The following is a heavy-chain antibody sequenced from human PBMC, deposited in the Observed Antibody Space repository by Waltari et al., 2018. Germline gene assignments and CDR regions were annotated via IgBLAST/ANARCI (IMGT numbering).Heavy chain of an antibody. CDR1: GGSFSGYY. J-gene: IGHJ4*02. CDR3: ARGYSSSWYAF. CDR2: INHSGST. D-gene: IGHD6-13*01. Sequence: QVQLQQWGAGLLKPSETLSLTCAVSGGSFSGYYWSWIRQPPGKGLEWIGEINHSGSTNYNPSLKSRVTISVDTSKNQFSLKLSSVTAADTAVYYCARGYSSSWYAFWGQGTLVTVSS. V-gene: IGHV4-34*01.